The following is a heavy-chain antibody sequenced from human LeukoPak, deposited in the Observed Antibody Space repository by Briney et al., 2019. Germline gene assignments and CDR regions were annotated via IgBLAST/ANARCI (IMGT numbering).Heavy chain of an antibody. CDR3: ARDLVQGIAARRRGYYMDV. D-gene: IGHD6-6*01. J-gene: IGHJ6*03. V-gene: IGHV3-23*01. CDR2: ISGSGGST. Sequence: HPGGSLRLSCAASGFTFSNYAMSWVRQAPGKGLEWVSAISGSGGSTYYADSVKGRFTISRDNSKNTLYLQMNSLRAEDTAVYYCARDLVQGIAARRRGYYMDVWGKGTTVTVSS. CDR1: GFTFSNYA.